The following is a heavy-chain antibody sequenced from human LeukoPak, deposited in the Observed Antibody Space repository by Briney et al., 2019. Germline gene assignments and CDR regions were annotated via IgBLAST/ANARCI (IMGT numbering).Heavy chain of an antibody. D-gene: IGHD3-10*01. Sequence: GASVKVSCKASGYAFTDYYVHWVRQAPGQGLEWMGWFNPDDGGTNSAQKFQGRVTMTGDTSMRTVYMELTRLRCDDTAVLYCARNHVAIQWFGEGGFDPWGQGTLVTVSS. V-gene: IGHV1-2*02. CDR3: ARNHVAIQWFGEGGFDP. CDR1: GYAFTDYY. J-gene: IGHJ5*02. CDR2: FNPDDGGT.